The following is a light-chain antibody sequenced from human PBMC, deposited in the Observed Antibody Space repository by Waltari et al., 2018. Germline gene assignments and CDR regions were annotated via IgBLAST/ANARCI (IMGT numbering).Light chain of an antibody. CDR2: GAS. J-gene: IGKJ1*01. V-gene: IGKV3-20*01. CDR3: QHYVRLPAT. Sequence: IVLTQSPGTLSLSPGDRANLSCRASQSVSRSLAWYQQKPGQAPKLLIYGASTRATGIPDRFTVSGSGTDFSLTISSLEPEDFAIYFCQHYVRLPATFGQGTKVEIK. CDR1: QSVSRS.